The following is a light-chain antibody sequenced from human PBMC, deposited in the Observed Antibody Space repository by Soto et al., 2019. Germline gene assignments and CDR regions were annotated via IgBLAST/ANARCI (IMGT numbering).Light chain of an antibody. Sequence: DIQMTQSPASLSASVGDRVTITCRASQGISNYLAWYQQKPGKVPKLLIYAASTLQSGVSSRFSGSGSGTDFTLTISSLQPEDVATYYCQKYLSALWTFGQGTKVDIK. CDR3: QKYLSALWT. J-gene: IGKJ1*01. CDR1: QGISNY. V-gene: IGKV1-27*01. CDR2: AAS.